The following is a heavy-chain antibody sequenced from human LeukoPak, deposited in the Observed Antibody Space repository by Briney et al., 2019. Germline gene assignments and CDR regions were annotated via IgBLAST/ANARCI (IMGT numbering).Heavy chain of an antibody. CDR1: GYTFTSYG. CDR2: ISAYNGNT. CDR3: ARGWNYDIREGPSFDY. J-gene: IGHJ4*02. Sequence: ASVKVSCKASGYTFTSYGISWVRQAPGQGLEWMGWISAYNGNTNYAQKLQGRVTMTTDTSTSTAYMELRSLRSDDTAVYYCARGWNYDIREGPSFDYWGQGTLVTVSS. V-gene: IGHV1-18*01. D-gene: IGHD3-9*01.